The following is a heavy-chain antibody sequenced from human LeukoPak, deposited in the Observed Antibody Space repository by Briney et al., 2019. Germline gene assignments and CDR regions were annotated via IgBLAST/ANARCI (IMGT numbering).Heavy chain of an antibody. Sequence: KPSETLSLTCSVSGASITTHSWSWIRQPPGKGLESIGFIYKIGTTNYRPSLKSRVTISVDTSKNQLSLKLSSVTAADTAIYYCARGGASSHYFDSWGQGTLVTVSS. D-gene: IGHD6-13*01. CDR2: IYKIGTT. J-gene: IGHJ4*02. CDR3: ARGGASSHYFDS. V-gene: IGHV4-59*11. CDR1: GASITTHS.